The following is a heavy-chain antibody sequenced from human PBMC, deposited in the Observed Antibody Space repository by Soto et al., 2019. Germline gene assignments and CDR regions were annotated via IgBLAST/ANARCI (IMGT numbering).Heavy chain of an antibody. D-gene: IGHD6-13*01. CDR2: IYYSGST. CDR3: ARVKIATAPDYYVLDL. J-gene: IGHJ6*03. Sequence: PSETLSLTCTVSGASVSSGSYYWSWIRQPPGKGLEWIGYIYYSGSTNYDPSLKGRVTLSVDKTKNQFSLKVTSVTTADTDMYFCARVKIATAPDYYVLDLWGKANTVTVAS. CDR1: GASVSSGSYY. V-gene: IGHV4-61*01.